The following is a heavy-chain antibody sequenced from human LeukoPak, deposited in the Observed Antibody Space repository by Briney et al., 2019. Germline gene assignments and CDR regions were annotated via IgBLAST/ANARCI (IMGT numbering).Heavy chain of an antibody. Sequence: GGSLRLSCAASGFTFSSYAMTWVRQAPGKGLEWVSAISSSGGTTYYADSVKGRFTISRDNSKNTLYLQMNSLRAEDTAVYYCAGRRGGGLPFDYWGQGTLVTVSS. D-gene: IGHD3-10*01. CDR3: AGRRGGGLPFDY. CDR1: GFTFSSYA. CDR2: ISSSGGTT. J-gene: IGHJ4*02. V-gene: IGHV3-23*01.